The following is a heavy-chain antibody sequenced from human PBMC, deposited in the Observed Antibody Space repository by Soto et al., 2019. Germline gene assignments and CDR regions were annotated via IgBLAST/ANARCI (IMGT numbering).Heavy chain of an antibody. CDR1: GGSFSSYI. CDR2: VIPIQGRA. CDR3: AKSVVFVDHSYMDV. D-gene: IGHD2-21*01. J-gene: IGHJ6*03. Sequence: QVQLVQSGAEVKKPGSSVKVSCEASGGSFSSYIFTWVRQAPGQGLEWMGRVIPIQGRANYALKFQDRVTITADKSTNTVYMELRCLRPEDTSLYYCAKSVVFVDHSYMDVWGKGTTVTVSS. V-gene: IGHV1-69*02.